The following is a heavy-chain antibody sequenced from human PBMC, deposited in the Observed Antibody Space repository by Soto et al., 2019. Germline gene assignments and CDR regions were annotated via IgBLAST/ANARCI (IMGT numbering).Heavy chain of an antibody. D-gene: IGHD1-26*01. J-gene: IGHJ3*02. CDR1: GGSFSGYY. CDR2: INHSGST. CDR3: ARDRGGSYLNDAFDI. Sequence: SETLSLTCAVYGGSFSGYYWTWIRQPPGTGLEWIEEINHSGSTNYNPSLKSRVTISVDTSKNQFSLKLSSVTAADTAVYYCARDRGGSYLNDAFDIWGQGTMVTVSS. V-gene: IGHV4-34*01.